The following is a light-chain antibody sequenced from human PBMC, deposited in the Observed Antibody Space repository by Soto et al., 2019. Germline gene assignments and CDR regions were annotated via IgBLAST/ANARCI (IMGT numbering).Light chain of an antibody. J-gene: IGKJ1*01. CDR3: QQYYNYST. Sequence: DIQMTQSPSTLPASLGDRVTITCLASQTISSLLAWYQQKPGKAPDLLIYDASRLAGGVPSRFSGSESGTELTLTIGSLQPDDFATYFCQQYYNYSTFGQGTMVDIK. CDR2: DAS. CDR1: QTISSL. V-gene: IGKV1-5*01.